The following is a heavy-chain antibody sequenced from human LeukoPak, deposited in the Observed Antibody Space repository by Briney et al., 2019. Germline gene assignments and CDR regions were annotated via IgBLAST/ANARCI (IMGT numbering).Heavy chain of an antibody. Sequence: PGGSLRLSCAASGFTFSSFWMNWVRQAPGKGLEWVAKIKQDGSEKYYVDSVKDRFTISRDNAKNSLYLQMNSLRAEDTAVYYCATAWGLRCSEWSPHYMDVWGKGTTVTVSS. CDR1: GFTFSSFW. CDR3: ATAWGLRCSEWSPHYMDV. D-gene: IGHD3-3*01. V-gene: IGHV3-7*01. J-gene: IGHJ6*03. CDR2: IKQDGSEK.